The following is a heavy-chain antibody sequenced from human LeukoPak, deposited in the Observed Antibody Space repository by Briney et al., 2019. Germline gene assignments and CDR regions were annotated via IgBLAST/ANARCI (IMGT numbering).Heavy chain of an antibody. CDR1: GYTFTSYY. CDR2: INPSGGST. V-gene: IGHV1-46*01. Sequence: ASVKVSCKASGYTFTSYYMHWMRQAPGQGLEWMGIINPSGGSTSYAQKFQGRVTMTRDTSTSTVYMELSSLRSEDTAVYYCAREYYDIPYDYWGQGTLVTVSS. J-gene: IGHJ4*02. D-gene: IGHD3-9*01. CDR3: AREYYDIPYDY.